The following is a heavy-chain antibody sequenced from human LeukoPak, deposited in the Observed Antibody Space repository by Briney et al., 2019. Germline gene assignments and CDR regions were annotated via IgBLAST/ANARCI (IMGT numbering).Heavy chain of an antibody. J-gene: IGHJ4*02. V-gene: IGHV3-7*01. Sequence: GGSLRLSCAGSGFTFSTYWMSWVRQAPGKGLEWVANIKQDGSEKYYVDSVKGRFTISRDNAKNSLYLQMNSLRAEDTAVYYCARDGGKRQSNSGSYYPYWGQGTLVTVSP. D-gene: IGHD1-26*01. CDR3: ARDGGKRQSNSGSYYPY. CDR2: IKQDGSEK. CDR1: GFTFSTYW.